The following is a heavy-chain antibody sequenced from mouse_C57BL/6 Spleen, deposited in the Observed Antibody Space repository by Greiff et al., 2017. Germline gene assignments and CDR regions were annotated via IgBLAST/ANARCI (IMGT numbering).Heavy chain of an antibody. D-gene: IGHD2-4*01. CDR1: GYTFTGYW. CDR2: FLPGSGST. CDR3: ARDYDYDAAWFAY. J-gene: IGHJ3*01. V-gene: IGHV1-9*01. Sequence: VQLQPSGAELMKPGASVKLSCKATGYTFTGYWIEWVKQRPGHGLEWIGEFLPGSGSTNYNEKFNGKATFTADTSSNTAYMQLSSLTTEDSAIYYCARDYDYDAAWFAYWGQGTLVTVSA.